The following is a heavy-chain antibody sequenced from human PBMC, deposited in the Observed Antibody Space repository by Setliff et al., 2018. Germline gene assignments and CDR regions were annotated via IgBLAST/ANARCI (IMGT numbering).Heavy chain of an antibody. Sequence: LSLTCTVSGDSIINYYWSWIRQPPGKGLEWIGDIYSSGNTNYNPSLKSRVTISVDTSKNQFSLNLTSVTAADTAVYYCAREGFYCTNGVCYRPFDYWGQGTLVTVSS. V-gene: IGHV4-4*08. CDR1: GDSIINYY. CDR3: AREGFYCTNGVCYRPFDY. D-gene: IGHD2-8*01. J-gene: IGHJ4*02. CDR2: IYSSGNT.